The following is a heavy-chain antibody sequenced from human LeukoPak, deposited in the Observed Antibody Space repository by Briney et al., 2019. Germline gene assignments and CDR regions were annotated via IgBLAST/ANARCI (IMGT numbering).Heavy chain of an antibody. V-gene: IGHV5-51*01. CDR1: GYYFTTYW. Sequence: GASLKISCQGSGYYFTTYWIGWVRQMPGKGLEWMGIINAGDSDTRYSPSFQGQVTISVDRSLSTAYLQWSSLTASDTAIYYCARTFDYLGIIDYWGQGTLVTVSS. CDR2: INAGDSDT. CDR3: ARTFDYLGIIDY. D-gene: IGHD3-9*01. J-gene: IGHJ4*02.